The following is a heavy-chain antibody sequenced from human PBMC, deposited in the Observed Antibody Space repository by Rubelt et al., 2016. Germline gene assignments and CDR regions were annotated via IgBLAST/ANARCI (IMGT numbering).Heavy chain of an antibody. CDR1: GFTFSTYW. J-gene: IGHJ4*02. V-gene: IGHV3-74*01. Sequence: EVQLVESGGGLVQPGGSLRLSCAASGFTFSTYWMHWVRQAPGKGPVWVARINIDAVTTTYADSVKGRFTISRDNAKNTLHLQMNSLGVEVMSVYYWAKFGYPPEYHFDYWGQGTPVTVSS. D-gene: IGHD5-18*01. CDR2: INIDAVTT. CDR3: AKFGYPPEYHFDY.